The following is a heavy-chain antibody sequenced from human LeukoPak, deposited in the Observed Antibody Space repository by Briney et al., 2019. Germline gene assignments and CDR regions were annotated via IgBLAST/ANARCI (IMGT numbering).Heavy chain of an antibody. Sequence: PSETLSLTCTVSGGSLSSSSYYWGWIRQPPGKGLEWIGSIYYSGSTYYNPSLKSRVTISVDTSKNQFSLKLSSVTAADTAVYYCASHYYYDDSSGNPNFDAFDIWGQGTMVTVSS. CDR1: GGSLSSSSYY. CDR3: ASHYYYDDSSGNPNFDAFDI. D-gene: IGHD3-22*01. CDR2: IYYSGST. J-gene: IGHJ3*02. V-gene: IGHV4-39*07.